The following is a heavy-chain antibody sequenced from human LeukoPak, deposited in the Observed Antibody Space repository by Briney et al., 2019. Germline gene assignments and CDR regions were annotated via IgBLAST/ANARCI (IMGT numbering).Heavy chain of an antibody. V-gene: IGHV3-30*03. Sequence: GGSLRLSCAASGFTFSSYGMHWVRQAPGKGLEWVAVISYDGSKKYYADSVKGRFTISRDNSKNTLYLQMNSLKPEDTAVYYCARDIDSGWAKRYFDYWGQGTLVTVSS. CDR1: GFTFSSYG. CDR3: ARDIDSGWAKRYFDY. D-gene: IGHD5-12*01. CDR2: ISYDGSKK. J-gene: IGHJ4*02.